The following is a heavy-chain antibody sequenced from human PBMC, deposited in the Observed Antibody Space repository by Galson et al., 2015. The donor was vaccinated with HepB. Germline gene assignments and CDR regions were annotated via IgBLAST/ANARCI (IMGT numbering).Heavy chain of an antibody. CDR2: INADGSEK. V-gene: IGHV3-7*01. Sequence: SLRLSCAASGFTLRNYWMSWVRQAPGKGLEWVANINADGSEKYYVDSVRGRFTISRDNAEISVSLQMNSLRAEDTAVYYCARARRHSTPDPHHFDYWGQGSLVTVSS. CDR1: GFTLRNYW. D-gene: IGHD6-13*01. J-gene: IGHJ4*02. CDR3: ARARRHSTPDPHHFDY.